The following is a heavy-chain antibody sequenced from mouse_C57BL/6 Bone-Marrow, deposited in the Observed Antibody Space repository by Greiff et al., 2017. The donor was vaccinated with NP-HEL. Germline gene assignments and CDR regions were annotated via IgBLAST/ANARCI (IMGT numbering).Heavy chain of an antibody. Sequence: VQLQQSGAELVRPGTSVKMSCKASGYTFTNYWIGWAKQRPGHGLEWIGDIYPGGGYTNYNEKFKGKATLTADKSSSTAYMQFSSLTSEDSAIYYCAREEDYYGSPFAYWGQGTLVTVSA. CDR1: GYTFTNYW. J-gene: IGHJ3*01. CDR3: AREEDYYGSPFAY. CDR2: IYPGGGYT. D-gene: IGHD1-1*01. V-gene: IGHV1-63*01.